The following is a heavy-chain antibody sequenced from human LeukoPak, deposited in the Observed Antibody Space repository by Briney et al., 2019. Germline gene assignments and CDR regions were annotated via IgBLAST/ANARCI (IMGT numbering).Heavy chain of an antibody. CDR3: ARERSSRRSGDYYMDV. CDR2: ISSSSSYI. CDR1: GFTFSSYS. D-gene: IGHD6-13*01. J-gene: IGHJ6*03. Sequence: GGSLRLSCAASGFTFSSYSMNWVRQAPGKGLEWVSSISSSSSYIYYADSVKGRFTISRDNAKNSLYLQMNSLRAEDTAVYYCARERSSRRSGDYYMDVWGKGTTVTVSS. V-gene: IGHV3-21*01.